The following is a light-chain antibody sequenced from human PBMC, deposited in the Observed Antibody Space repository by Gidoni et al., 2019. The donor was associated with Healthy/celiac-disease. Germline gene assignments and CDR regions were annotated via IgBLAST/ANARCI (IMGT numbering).Light chain of an antibody. CDR1: QSVSSN. V-gene: IGKV3-15*01. J-gene: IGKJ4*01. CDR2: GAS. Sequence: EIVMTQSPATLSVSPGERATLSCRASQSVSSNLAWYQQKPGQAPRLLIYGASTRATGIPARFSGSGSGTEFTLTISSLQSEDFAVYYCQQYNNWPLLTFXXXTKVEIK. CDR3: QQYNNWPLLT.